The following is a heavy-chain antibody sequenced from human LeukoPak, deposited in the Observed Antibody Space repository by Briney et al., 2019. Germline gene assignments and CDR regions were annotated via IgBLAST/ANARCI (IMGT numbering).Heavy chain of an antibody. CDR1: GYTFTSYY. CDR2: INPSGGST. CDR3: ARGQVPAAIRGGFDY. J-gene: IGHJ4*02. V-gene: IGHV1-46*01. Sequence: ASVKVSCKASGYTFTSYYMHWVRQAPGQGLEWMEIINPSGGSTSYAQKFQGRVTMTRDTSTSTVYMELSSLRSEDTAVYYCARGQVPAAIRGGFDYWGQGTLVTVSS. D-gene: IGHD2-2*02.